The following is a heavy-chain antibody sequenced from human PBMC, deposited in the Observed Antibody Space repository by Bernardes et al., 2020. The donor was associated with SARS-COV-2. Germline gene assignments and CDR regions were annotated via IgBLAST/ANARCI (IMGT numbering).Heavy chain of an antibody. CDR2: ISHDENTK. V-gene: IGHV3-30*18. CDR1: GFDFSNYG. Sequence: GGSLRLSCAASGFDFSNYGMHWVRQAPGKGLEWVAIISHDENTKYYVESVEGRFTISRDNSRNTLDLQLNSLRSDDTAVYYCAKDRHSWGEERRPTDCWGQGTLVTVSS. D-gene: IGHD1-1*01. J-gene: IGHJ4*02. CDR3: AKDRHSWGEERRPTDC.